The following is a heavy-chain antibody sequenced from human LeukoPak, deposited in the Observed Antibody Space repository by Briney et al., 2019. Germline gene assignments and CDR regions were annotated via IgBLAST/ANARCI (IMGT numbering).Heavy chain of an antibody. CDR2: INHSGST. CDR1: GGSFSGYY. J-gene: IGHJ5*02. V-gene: IGHV4-34*01. CDR3: ARGGANDFWSGYWFDP. Sequence: SETLSLTCAVYGGSFSGYYWSWIRQPPGKGLEWIGEINHSGSTNYNPSLKSRVTISVDTSKNQFSLKLSSVTAADTAVYYCARGGANDFWSGYWFDPWGQGTLVTVSS. D-gene: IGHD3-3*01.